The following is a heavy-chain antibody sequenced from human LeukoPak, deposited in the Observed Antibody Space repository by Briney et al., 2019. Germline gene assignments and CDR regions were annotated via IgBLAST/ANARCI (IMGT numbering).Heavy chain of an antibody. CDR3: AKFKSGGWYTYYFDY. D-gene: IGHD6-19*01. V-gene: IGHV3-23*01. CDR1: GFTFSSNA. CDR2: ISGSGAST. J-gene: IGHJ4*02. Sequence: GGSLRLSCAASGFTFSSNAMSWVRQAPGKGLEWVSSISGSGASTYYADSVKGRFTIYRDNSKNTLYLQMNSLRAEDTAVYYCAKFKSGGWYTYYFDYWGQGTLVTVSS.